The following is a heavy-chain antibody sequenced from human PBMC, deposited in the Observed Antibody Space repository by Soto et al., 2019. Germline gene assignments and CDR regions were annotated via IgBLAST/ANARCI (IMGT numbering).Heavy chain of an antibody. D-gene: IGHD3-16*01. CDR1: GYAFTTYG. J-gene: IGHJ4*02. CDR2: ISAHNGNT. Sequence: QVHLVQSGAEVKKPGASVKVSCKGSGYAFTTYGITWVRQAPGQGLEWMGWISAHNGNTNYAQKLQGRVTVTRDTTTSTAYKEPGGLRSDDTALYYWARGGDGDYGGQGDLVPVSS. V-gene: IGHV1-18*01. CDR3: ARGGDGDY.